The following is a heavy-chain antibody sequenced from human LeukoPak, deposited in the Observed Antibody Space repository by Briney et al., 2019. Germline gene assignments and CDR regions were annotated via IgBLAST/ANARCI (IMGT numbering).Heavy chain of an antibody. CDR2: IYYSGST. Sequence: AETLTLSCNVSGGSISSSSYYWGWISTPPGQRMERIGSIYYSGSTYYNPSLKSRVTISVDTSKNQFSLKLSSVTAADTAVYYCARVRNSSGWYGTYYFDYWGQGTLVTVSS. V-gene: IGHV4-39*07. D-gene: IGHD6-19*01. J-gene: IGHJ4*02. CDR3: ARVRNSSGWYGTYYFDY. CDR1: GGSISSSSYY.